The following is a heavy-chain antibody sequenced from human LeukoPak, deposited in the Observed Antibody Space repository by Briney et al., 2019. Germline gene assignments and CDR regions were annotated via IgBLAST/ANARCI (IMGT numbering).Heavy chain of an antibody. Sequence: SETLSPTCAVYGGSSSGYYWSWIRQPPGKGLEWIGEINHSGSTNYNPSLKSRVTISVDTSKNQFSLKLSSVSAADTAVYYCARGRGAHCSSTSCYPLVHYGMDVWGQGTTVTVSS. CDR1: GGSSSGYY. CDR2: INHSGST. D-gene: IGHD2-2*01. CDR3: ARGRGAHCSSTSCYPLVHYGMDV. J-gene: IGHJ6*02. V-gene: IGHV4-34*01.